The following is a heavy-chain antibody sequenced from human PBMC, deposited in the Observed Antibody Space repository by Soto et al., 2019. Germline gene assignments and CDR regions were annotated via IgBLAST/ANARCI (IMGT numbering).Heavy chain of an antibody. Sequence: SETLSLTCAVSGGSISSSNWWSWVRQPPGKGLEWTGELYHGGSTNYNPSLKSRVTISVDKSKNQFSLKLSSVTAADTAVYYCASIKYYYDSSGGNWGQGTLVTVSP. CDR2: LYHGGST. D-gene: IGHD3-22*01. CDR3: ASIKYYYDSSGGN. J-gene: IGHJ4*02. CDR1: GGSISSSNW. V-gene: IGHV4-4*02.